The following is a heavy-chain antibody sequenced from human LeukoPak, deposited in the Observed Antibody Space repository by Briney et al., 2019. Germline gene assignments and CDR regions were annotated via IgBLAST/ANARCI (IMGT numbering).Heavy chain of an antibody. CDR2: IIPIFGTA. J-gene: IGHJ6*03. Sequence: SVKVSCKASGGTFSSYAISWVRQAPGQGLEWMGRIIPIFGTANYAQKFQGRVTITADKSTSTAYMELSSLRSEDTAVCYCARGPRKGSYYYMDVWGKGTTVTVSS. CDR3: ARGPRKGSYYYMDV. V-gene: IGHV1-69*06. CDR1: GGTFSSYA.